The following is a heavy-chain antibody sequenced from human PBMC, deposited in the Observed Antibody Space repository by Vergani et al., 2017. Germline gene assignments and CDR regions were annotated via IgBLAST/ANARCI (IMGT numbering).Heavy chain of an antibody. CDR1: GFTFSSYA. J-gene: IGHJ4*02. CDR2: ISSSSSYI. CDR3: ARGADGVTTDY. V-gene: IGHV3-21*01. Sequence: EVQLLESGGGLVQPGGSLRLSCAASGFTFSSYAMSWVRQAPGKGLEWVSAISSSSSYIYYADSVKGRFTISRDNAKNSLYLQMNSLRAEDTAVYYCARGADGVTTDYWGQGTLVTVSS. D-gene: IGHD4-17*01.